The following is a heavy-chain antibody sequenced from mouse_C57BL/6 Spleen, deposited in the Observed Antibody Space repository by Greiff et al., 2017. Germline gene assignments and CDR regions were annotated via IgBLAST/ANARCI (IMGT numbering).Heavy chain of an antibody. CDR3: ARDSYDYFDY. D-gene: IGHD2-12*01. CDR1: GFTFSSYA. Sequence: EVMLVESGGGLVKPGGSLKLSCAASGFTFSSYAMSWVRQTPEKRLEWVATISDGGSYTYYPDNVKGRFTISRDNAKNNLYLQMSHLKSEDTAMYYCARDSYDYFDYGGQGTTLTVSS. V-gene: IGHV5-4*01. CDR2: ISDGGSYT. J-gene: IGHJ2*01.